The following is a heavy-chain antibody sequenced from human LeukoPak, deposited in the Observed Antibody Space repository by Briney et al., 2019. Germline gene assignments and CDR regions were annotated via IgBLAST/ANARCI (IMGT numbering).Heavy chain of an antibody. CDR1: GGSISSYY. Sequence: PSETLSLTCTVSGGSISSYYWSWIRQPPGKGLEWIGYIYYSGSTNYNPSLKSRVTISVDTSKNQFSLKLSSVTAADTAVYYCARESITMVRGAHYYYYYMDVWGKGTTVTISS. CDR3: ARESITMVRGAHYYYYYMDV. CDR2: IYYSGST. V-gene: IGHV4-59*01. J-gene: IGHJ6*03. D-gene: IGHD3-10*01.